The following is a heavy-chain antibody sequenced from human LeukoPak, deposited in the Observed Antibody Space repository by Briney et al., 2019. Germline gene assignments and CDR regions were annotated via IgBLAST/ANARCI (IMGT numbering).Heavy chain of an antibody. J-gene: IGHJ4*02. D-gene: IGHD6-13*01. CDR1: GFTFSNYG. CDR2: ISHDGSNN. V-gene: IGHV3-30*03. CDR3: ARGPQTRMLQQYFDY. Sequence: GGSLGLSCAASGFTFSNYGMHWVRQAPGKGLEWVVVISHDGSNNNYADSVKGRFTISRDNSKNTLYLQMNSLRSEDTAVYYCARGPQTRMLQQYFDYWGQGTLVTVSS.